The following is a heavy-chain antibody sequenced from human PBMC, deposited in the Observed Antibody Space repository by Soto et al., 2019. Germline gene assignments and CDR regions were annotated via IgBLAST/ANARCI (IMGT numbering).Heavy chain of an antibody. D-gene: IGHD3-22*01. CDR2: IYYSGST. CDR3: ARDSMIEGSGYYASGIYYYYGMDV. V-gene: IGHV4-31*03. CDR1: GGSISSGGYY. Sequence: SETLSLTCTVSGGSISSGGYYWSWIRQHPGKGLEWIGYIYYSGSTYYNPSLKSRVTISVDTSKNQFSLKLSSVTAADTAVYYCARDSMIEGSGYYASGIYYYYGMDVWGQGTTVTVSS. J-gene: IGHJ6*02.